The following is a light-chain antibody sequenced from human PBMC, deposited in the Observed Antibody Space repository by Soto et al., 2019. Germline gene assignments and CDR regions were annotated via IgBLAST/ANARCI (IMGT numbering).Light chain of an antibody. CDR3: QQYSTYTPRT. V-gene: IGKV1-5*01. CDR1: QTISGW. J-gene: IGKJ1*01. CDR2: NAS. Sequence: DIQMTQSPSTLSASVGDRVTITCRASQTISGWLAWYQQKPGKAPKLLIYNASTLKSGVPSRFSGSGSGTEFTLTISSLQPDDFATYYCQQYSTYTPRTFGQGTKVDIK.